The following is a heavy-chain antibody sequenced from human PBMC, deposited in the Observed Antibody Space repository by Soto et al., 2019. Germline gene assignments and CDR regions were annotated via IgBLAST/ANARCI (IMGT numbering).Heavy chain of an antibody. V-gene: IGHV5-51*01. CDR1: GYSFTSYW. D-gene: IGHD6-6*01. Sequence: PGESLKLSCKGSGYSFTSYWIAWVRQMPGKGLEWMGSIYPGDSDTRYSPSFQGQVTISADKSINTVYLQWSSLKASDTAMYYCASKISWFHYWGQGTLVTVSS. CDR2: IYPGDSDT. J-gene: IGHJ1*01. CDR3: ASKISWFHY.